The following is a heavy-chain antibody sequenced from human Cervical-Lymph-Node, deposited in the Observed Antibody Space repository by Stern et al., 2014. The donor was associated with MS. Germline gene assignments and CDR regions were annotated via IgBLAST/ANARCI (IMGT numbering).Heavy chain of an antibody. CDR3: ARGSVYYDFWSISYGHFQF. CDR1: GGTFSNYA. Sequence: VQLVESGAEVKKPGSSVKVSCKTSGGTFSNYAFNWVRQAPGQGPEWMGGIIPILITADYAQNCQGRVTITAAESTNTTYMELSGLKSEDTAVYFCARGSVYYDFWSISYGHFQFWGQGTLVTVSS. CDR2: IIPILITA. J-gene: IGHJ4*02. D-gene: IGHD3-3*01. V-gene: IGHV1-69*01.